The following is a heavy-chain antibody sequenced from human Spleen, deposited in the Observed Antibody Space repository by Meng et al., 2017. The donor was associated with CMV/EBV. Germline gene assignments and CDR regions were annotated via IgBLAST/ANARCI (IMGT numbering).Heavy chain of an antibody. D-gene: IGHD1-26*01. CDR3: AKTGGSYDY. J-gene: IGHJ4*02. Sequence: QLQLQEPGPGLVKPSETLSLTCSVSGGSISSSSYYWSWIRQPAGKGLEWIGRIYTSGSTNYNPSLKSRVTMSVDTSKNQFSLKLSSVTAADTAVYYCAKTGGSYDYWGQGTLVTVSS. CDR2: IYTSGST. V-gene: IGHV4-61*02. CDR1: GGSISSSSYY.